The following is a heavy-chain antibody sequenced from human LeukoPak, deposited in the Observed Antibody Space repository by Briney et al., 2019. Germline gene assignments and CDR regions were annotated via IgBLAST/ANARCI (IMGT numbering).Heavy chain of an antibody. CDR1: GGTFSSYA. Sequence: GASVKVSCKASGGTFSSYAISWVRQAPGQGLEWMGGIIPIFGTANYAQKFQSRVTITADESTSTAYMELSSLRSEDTAVYYCARGRRAAGGIYSYYHGMEVWGKGTTVPVSS. J-gene: IGHJ6*04. V-gene: IGHV1-69*13. CDR3: ARGRRAAGGIYSYYHGMEV. CDR2: IIPIFGTA. D-gene: IGHD6-13*01.